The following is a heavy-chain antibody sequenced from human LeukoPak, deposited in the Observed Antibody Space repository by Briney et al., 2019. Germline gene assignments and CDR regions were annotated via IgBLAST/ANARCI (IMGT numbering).Heavy chain of an antibody. V-gene: IGHV4-39*01. CDR3: ARGSQSLGYCSGGSCRAKIFDY. CDR1: GGSISSSSYY. Sequence: SETLSLTCTVSGGSISSSSYYWGWIRQPPGKGLEWLGSFSYSGRTYYNPSLKSRVTISVDTSKNQFSLKMSSVTAADTAVYYCARGSQSLGYCSGGSCRAKIFDYWGQGTLVTVSS. CDR2: FSYSGRT. J-gene: IGHJ4*02. D-gene: IGHD2-15*01.